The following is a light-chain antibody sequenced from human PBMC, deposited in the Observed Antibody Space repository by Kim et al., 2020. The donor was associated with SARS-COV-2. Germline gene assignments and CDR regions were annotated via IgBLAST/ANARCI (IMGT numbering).Light chain of an antibody. CDR1: RGDIGTYNL. Sequence: QSALTQPASVSGSPGQSISISCTGARGDIGTYNLVSWYQQYPGEAPKLIMYEIIKRPSGIPTRFSGSKSGDTASLTISGLQAEDEAYYYCCSYGGPAAPVLFGGGTKVTVL. J-gene: IGLJ2*01. V-gene: IGLV2-23*02. CDR2: EII. CDR3: CSYGGPAAPVL.